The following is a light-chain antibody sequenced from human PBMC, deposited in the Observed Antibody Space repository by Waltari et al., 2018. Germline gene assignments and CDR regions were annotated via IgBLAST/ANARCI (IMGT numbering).Light chain of an antibody. J-gene: IGLJ2*01. CDR1: SSDVGGYNY. CDR3: SSYTSSSTLNVV. Sequence: QSALTQPASVSGSPGQSCTISCTGTSSDVGGYNYVSRYQQHPGKAPELMIYEVSNRPSGVSNRFSGSKSGNTASLTISGLQAEDEADYYCSSYTSSSTLNVVFGGGTKLTVL. CDR2: EVS. V-gene: IGLV2-14*01.